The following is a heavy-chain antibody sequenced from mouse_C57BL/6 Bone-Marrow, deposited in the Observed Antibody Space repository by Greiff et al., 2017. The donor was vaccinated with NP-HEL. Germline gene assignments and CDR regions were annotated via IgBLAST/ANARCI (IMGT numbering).Heavy chain of an antibody. D-gene: IGHD1-1*01. Sequence: EVKLMESGGGLVKPGGSLKLSCAASGFTFSDYGMHWVRQAPEKGLEWVAYISSGSSTIYYADTVKGRFTISRDNAKNTLFLQMTSLRSEDTAMYYCARPYYYGSGAMDYWGQGTSVTVSS. CDR2: ISSGSSTI. CDR3: ARPYYYGSGAMDY. J-gene: IGHJ4*01. CDR1: GFTFSDYG. V-gene: IGHV5-17*01.